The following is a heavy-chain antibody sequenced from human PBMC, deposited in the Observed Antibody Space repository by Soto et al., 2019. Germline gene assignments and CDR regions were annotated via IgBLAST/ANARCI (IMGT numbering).Heavy chain of an antibody. V-gene: IGHV3-9*01. J-gene: IGHJ5*02. Sequence: QLVESGGGLVQPGGSLRLSCVASGFSFDDFAMHWVRRAPGKGLEWISGITWNSVSTDYANSVKGRFTVSRENAKNSLYLQMSSFTTEDPELYFCAKERVRFLDAWGQGTQGTV. CDR3: AKERVRFLDA. CDR2: ITWNSVST. D-gene: IGHD3-3*01. CDR1: GFSFDDFA.